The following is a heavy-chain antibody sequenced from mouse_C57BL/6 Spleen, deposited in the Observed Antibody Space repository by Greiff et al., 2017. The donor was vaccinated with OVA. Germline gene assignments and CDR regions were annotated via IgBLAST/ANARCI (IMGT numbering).Heavy chain of an antibody. CDR3: ARGSITTVVDWYFDV. V-gene: IGHV1-54*01. Sequence: QVQLQQSGAELVRPGTSVKVSCKASGYAFTNYLIEWVKQRPGQGLEWIGVINPGSGGTNYNEKFKGKATLTADKSSSTAYMQLSSLTSEDSAVYFCARGSITTVVDWYFDVWGTGTTVTVSS. J-gene: IGHJ1*03. CDR1: GYAFTNYL. D-gene: IGHD1-1*01. CDR2: INPGSGGT.